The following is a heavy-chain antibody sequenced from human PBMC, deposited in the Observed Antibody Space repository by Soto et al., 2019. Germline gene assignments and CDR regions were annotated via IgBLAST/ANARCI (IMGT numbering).Heavy chain of an antibody. CDR2: IRSKANNYAT. V-gene: IGHV3-73*02. CDR3: TRHEGQLERPYGMDV. D-gene: IGHD1-1*01. CDR1: GFIFIGSS. J-gene: IGHJ6*02. Sequence: EVQLVESGGGLVQPGGSLKLSCAASGFIFIGSSMHWFRQASGKGLEWVGRIRSKANNYATAYAASVKGRFTISRDDSKNTAYLQMNSLKTEDTAVYYCTRHEGQLERPYGMDVWGQGTTVTVSS.